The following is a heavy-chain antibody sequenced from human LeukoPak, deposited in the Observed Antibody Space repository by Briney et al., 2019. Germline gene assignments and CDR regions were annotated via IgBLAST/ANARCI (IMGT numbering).Heavy chain of an antibody. CDR3: ARRDISSGWSFDY. J-gene: IGHJ4*02. V-gene: IGHV4-4*07. CDR1: GGSLSNYQ. Sequence: SETLSLTCTHSGGSLSNYQWCWVRHPAGKGLERIGQIHTSGSTNYNPPLKSRFTMSIDTTEDQVSLTIRSVTAADTAFYYCARRDISSGWSFDYWGQGTLVTVSS. D-gene: IGHD6-19*01. CDR2: IHTSGST.